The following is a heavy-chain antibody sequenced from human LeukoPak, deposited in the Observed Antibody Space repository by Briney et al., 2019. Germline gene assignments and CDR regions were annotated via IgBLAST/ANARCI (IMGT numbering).Heavy chain of an antibody. D-gene: IGHD4-23*01. CDR3: ARTLVVYGGNSGYDY. CDR2: IDWDDDK. V-gene: IGHV2-70*01. Sequence: TLSLTCTVSGGSISGYYWSWIRQPPGKALEWLALIDWDDDKYYSTSLKTRLTISKDTSKNQVVLTMTNMDPVDTATYYCARTLVVYGGNSGYDYWGQGTLVTVSS. CDR1: GGSISGYY. J-gene: IGHJ4*02.